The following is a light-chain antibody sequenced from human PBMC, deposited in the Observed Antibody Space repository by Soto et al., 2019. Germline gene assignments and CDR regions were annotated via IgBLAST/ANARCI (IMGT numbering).Light chain of an antibody. V-gene: IGLV1-44*01. CDR2: SNN. CDR1: SSSIGST. CDR3: AAWDDSLNARYV. Sequence: QSVLTQPPSASGTPGQRVTISCSGSSSSIGSTVNWYQQLPGTAPKLLLYSNNQRSAGVPDRFSGSKSGPSASLAISGLQSEDEADYFCAAWDDSLNARYVFGTGTKVNVL. J-gene: IGLJ1*01.